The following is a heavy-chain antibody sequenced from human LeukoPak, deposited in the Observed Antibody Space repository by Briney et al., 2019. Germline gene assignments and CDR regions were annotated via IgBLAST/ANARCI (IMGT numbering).Heavy chain of an antibody. Sequence: SQTLSLTCTVSGGSISSGSYYWSWIRQPAGKGLEWIGRIYTSGSTNYNPSLKSRVTISVDTSKNQFSLKLCSVTAADTAVYYCARLVQFYYFDYWGQGTLVTVSS. CDR3: ARLVQFYYFDY. J-gene: IGHJ4*02. D-gene: IGHD1-1*01. CDR1: GGSISSGSYY. CDR2: IYTSGST. V-gene: IGHV4-61*02.